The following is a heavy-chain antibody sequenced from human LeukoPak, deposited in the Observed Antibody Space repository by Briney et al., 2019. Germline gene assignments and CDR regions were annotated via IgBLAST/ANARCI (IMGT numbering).Heavy chain of an antibody. D-gene: IGHD5-18*01. J-gene: IGHJ4*02. CDR2: IYYSGST. Sequence: SETLSLTCTVSGGSISSSSYYWGWIRQPPGKGLEWIGSIYYSGSTYYNPSLKSRVTISVDTSKNQFSLKLSSVTAADTAVYYCARMGGYGYVPPYWSQGTLVTVSS. V-gene: IGHV4-39*07. CDR1: GGSISSSSYY. CDR3: ARMGGYGYVPPY.